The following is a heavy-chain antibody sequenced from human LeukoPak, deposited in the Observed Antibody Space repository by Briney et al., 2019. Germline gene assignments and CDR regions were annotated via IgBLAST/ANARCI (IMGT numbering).Heavy chain of an antibody. D-gene: IGHD3-22*01. J-gene: IGHJ4*02. CDR1: GFTFSSYA. CDR3: ARGTKYYDSSGYLYFDY. V-gene: IGHV3-30*04. Sequence: GGSLRLSCAASGFTFSSYAMHWVRQAPGKGLKWVAVTSFDGSDNYYADSVKGRFTISRDNSKNTLYLQMNSLRPDDTAVYYCARGTKYYDSSGYLYFDYWGQGTLVTVSS. CDR2: TSFDGSDN.